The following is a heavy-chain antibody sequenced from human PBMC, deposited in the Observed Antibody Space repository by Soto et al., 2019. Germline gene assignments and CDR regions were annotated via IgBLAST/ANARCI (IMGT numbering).Heavy chain of an antibody. Sequence: ASVKVSCKASGYTFTSYAMHWVRQAPGQRLEWMGWINAGNGNTKYSQKFQGRVTITRDTSASTAYMELSSLRSEDTAVYYCARGPVVVPAAHQPFDYWGQGTLVTVSS. CDR3: ARGPVVVPAAHQPFDY. CDR1: GYTFTSYA. J-gene: IGHJ4*02. CDR2: INAGNGNT. D-gene: IGHD2-2*01. V-gene: IGHV1-3*01.